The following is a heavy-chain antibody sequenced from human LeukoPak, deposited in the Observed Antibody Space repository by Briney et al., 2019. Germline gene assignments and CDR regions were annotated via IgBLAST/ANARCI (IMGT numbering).Heavy chain of an antibody. CDR1: GFTFSSYW. D-gene: IGHD3-22*01. CDR3: ARGGITMIVVAYDAFDI. CDR2: IKQDGSEK. Sequence: GGSLRLSCAASGFTFSSYWMSWVRQAPGKGLEWVANIKQDGSEKYYVDSVKGRFTISRDNAKNSLYLQMNSLRAEDTAVYYCARGGITMIVVAYDAFDIWGQGTMVTVSS. J-gene: IGHJ3*02. V-gene: IGHV3-7*01.